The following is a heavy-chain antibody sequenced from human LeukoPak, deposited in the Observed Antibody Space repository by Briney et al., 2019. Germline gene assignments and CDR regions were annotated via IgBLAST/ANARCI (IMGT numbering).Heavy chain of an antibody. CDR2: INGDGSGT. Sequence: AGSLRLSCAASGFTFSSYWIHWVRQAPGKGLVWVSRINGDGSGTTYADSVKGRFTISRDNSKNPLYLQMNSLRAEDTAVYYCARISNKDYFDYWGQGTLLTVSS. J-gene: IGHJ4*02. D-gene: IGHD1/OR15-1a*01. CDR3: ARISNKDYFDY. V-gene: IGHV3-74*01. CDR1: GFTFSSYW.